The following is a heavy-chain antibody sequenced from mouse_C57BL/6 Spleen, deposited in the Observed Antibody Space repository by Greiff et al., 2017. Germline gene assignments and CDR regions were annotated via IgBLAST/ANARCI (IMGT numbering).Heavy chain of an antibody. Sequence: EVQRVESGPGLVKPSQSLSLTCSVTGYSITSGYYWNWIRQFPGNKLEWMGYISYDGSNNYNPSLKNRISITRDTSKNQFFLKLNSVTTEDTATYYCARDSEAWFAYWGQGTLVTVSA. CDR3: ARDSEAWFAY. CDR2: ISYDGSN. V-gene: IGHV3-6*01. CDR1: GYSITSGYY. J-gene: IGHJ3*01.